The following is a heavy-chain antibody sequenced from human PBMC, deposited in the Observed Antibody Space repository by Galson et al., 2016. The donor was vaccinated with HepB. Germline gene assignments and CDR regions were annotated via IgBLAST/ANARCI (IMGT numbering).Heavy chain of an antibody. CDR2: IIPIFGTA. CDR1: GGTFSNYA. V-gene: IGHV1-69*13. J-gene: IGHJ6*02. D-gene: IGHD3-22*01. Sequence: SVKVSCKASGGTFSNYAISWVRQAPGQGLEWMGGIIPIFGTANYAQNFQGRVTITADESTSTAYMELSSLRSEDTAVYYCASRAGDYYDNSGYYYYYNYGMDVWGQGTTVTVPS. CDR3: ASRAGDYYDNSGYYYYYNYGMDV.